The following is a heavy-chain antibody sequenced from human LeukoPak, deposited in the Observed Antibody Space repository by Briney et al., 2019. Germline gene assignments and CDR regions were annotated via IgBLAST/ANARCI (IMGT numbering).Heavy chain of an antibody. CDR1: GFTFINHG. CDR2: IRYDGTNE. J-gene: IGHJ3*01. D-gene: IGHD3-9*01. V-gene: IGHV3-30*02. Sequence: GGSLRLSCAASGFTFINHGIHWVRQSPGEGLGWVAFIRYDGTNEYYGDSVKGRFTISRDNSKSTVYLQMNSLRVEDTAIYYCVRYATVGNGFDVWGPGTLVTVSS. CDR3: VRYATVGNGFDV.